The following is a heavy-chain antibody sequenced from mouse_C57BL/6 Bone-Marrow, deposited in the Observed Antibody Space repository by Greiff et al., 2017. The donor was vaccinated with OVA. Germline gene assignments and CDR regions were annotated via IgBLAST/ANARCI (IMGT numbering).Heavy chain of an antibody. CDR2: IRSKSNNYAT. CDR1: GFSFNTYA. D-gene: IGHD1-1*01. Sequence: GGGLVQPKGSLKLSCAASGFSFNTYAMNWVRQAPGKGLEWVARIRSKSNNYATYYADSVKERFTISRDDSESMLYLQMNNLKTEDTAMEYCVRQDYYGSSYGFADGGQGTLVTVSA. CDR3: VRQDYYGSSYGFAD. V-gene: IGHV10-1*01. J-gene: IGHJ3*01.